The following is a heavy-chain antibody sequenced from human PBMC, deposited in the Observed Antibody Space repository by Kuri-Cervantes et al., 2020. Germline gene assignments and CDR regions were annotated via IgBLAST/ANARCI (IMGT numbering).Heavy chain of an antibody. CDR2: ISYDGSNK. V-gene: IGHV3-30*18. D-gene: IGHD1-26*01. J-gene: IGHJ4*02. Sequence: GESLKISCPASGFTFSSYGMHWVRQASGKGLEWVAVISYDGSNKYYADSVKGRFTISRDNSKNTLYLQMNSLRAEDTAVYYCAKALAPAIVGATTFDYWGQGTLVTVSS. CDR3: AKALAPAIVGATTFDY. CDR1: GFTFSSYG.